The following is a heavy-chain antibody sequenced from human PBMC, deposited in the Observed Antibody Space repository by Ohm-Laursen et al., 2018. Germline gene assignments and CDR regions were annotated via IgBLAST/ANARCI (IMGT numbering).Heavy chain of an antibody. D-gene: IGHD3-10*01. Sequence: SETLSLTCAVYGGSFTGYYWSWIRQPPGKGLEWIGEINHSGSTNYNPSLKSRVAISLDTSKNQFSLKLSSMTAADTAVYYCARACRGYYYGSGSCAWGQGTLVTVSS. CDR2: INHSGST. CDR1: GGSFTGYY. V-gene: IGHV4-34*01. CDR3: ARACRGYYYGSGSCA. J-gene: IGHJ5*02.